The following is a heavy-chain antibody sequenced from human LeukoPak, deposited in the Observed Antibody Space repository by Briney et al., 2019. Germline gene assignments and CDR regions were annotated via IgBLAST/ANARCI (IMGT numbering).Heavy chain of an antibody. CDR2: INWNGGST. CDR3: ARDGGHTVTGGFDY. V-gene: IGHV3-20*04. J-gene: IGHJ4*02. Sequence: GGSLRLSCAASGFTFDDYGMSWVRQAPGKGLELVSGINWNGGSTGYADSVKGRFTISRDNAKNSLYLQMNSLRAEDTALYYCARDGGHTVTGGFDYWGQGTLVTVSS. CDR1: GFTFDDYG. D-gene: IGHD4-17*01.